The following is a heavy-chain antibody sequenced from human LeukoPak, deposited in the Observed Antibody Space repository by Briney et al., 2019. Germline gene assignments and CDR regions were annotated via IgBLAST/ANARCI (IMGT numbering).Heavy chain of an antibody. J-gene: IGHJ4*02. CDR3: ATDPIHLSTSSPFDY. CDR2: VSASGGGT. Sequence: GGSLRLSCAASGFTFSNSWMSWVRQAPGEGLEWVSAVSASGGGTYYADSVKGRFTISRDNSKNTLYLQMNSLRGEDTAVYFCATDPIHLSTSSPFDYWGQGTLVTVSS. CDR1: GFTFSNSW. V-gene: IGHV3-23*01. D-gene: IGHD6-6*01.